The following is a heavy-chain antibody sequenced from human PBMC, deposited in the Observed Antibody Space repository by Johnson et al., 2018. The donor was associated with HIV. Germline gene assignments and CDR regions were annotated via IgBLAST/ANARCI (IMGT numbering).Heavy chain of an antibody. J-gene: IGHJ3*02. D-gene: IGHD3-22*01. V-gene: IGHV3-30*02. Sequence: QMQLVESGGGVVQPGGSLRLSCAASGFTFSSYGMHWVRQAPGKGLEWVAFIRYDGSNKYYADSVKGRFTISRDNSKNTLYLQMNSLRSEDTAVYYCAKEGEYFYDSSCFDAFDIWGQGTMVTVSS. CDR1: GFTFSSYG. CDR3: AKEGEYFYDSSCFDAFDI. CDR2: IRYDGSNK.